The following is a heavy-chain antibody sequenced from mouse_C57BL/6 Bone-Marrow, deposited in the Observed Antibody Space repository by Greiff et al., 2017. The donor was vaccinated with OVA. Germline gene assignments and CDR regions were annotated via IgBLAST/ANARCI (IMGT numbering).Heavy chain of an antibody. CDR3: ASGDLLWYFDV. CDR2: IHPNSGST. D-gene: IGHD2-1*01. CDR1: GYTFTSYW. V-gene: IGHV1-64*01. J-gene: IGHJ1*03. Sequence: QVQLQQPGAELVKPGASVKLSCKASGYTFTSYWMHWVKQRPGQGLEWIGMIHPNSGSTNYNEKFKSKATLTVDKSSSTAYMQISSLTSEDAAVYYGASGDLLWYFDVWGTGTTVTVSS.